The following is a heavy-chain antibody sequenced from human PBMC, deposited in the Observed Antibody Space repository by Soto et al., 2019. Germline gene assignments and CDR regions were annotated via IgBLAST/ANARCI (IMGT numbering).Heavy chain of an antibody. CDR3: ASDWDSSSWFSVWDLPPNMDV. J-gene: IGHJ6*01. Sequence: PGGSLRLSCAASGFTFSSYAMHWVRQVPGKGLEWGAVISYDGSNKYYADSVKGRFTIYRDNSKNTLYLQMNIRIAEDRAVYYCASDWDSSSWFSVWDLPPNMDVWGQETTVTV. V-gene: IGHV3-30-3*01. CDR2: ISYDGSNK. D-gene: IGHD6-13*01. CDR1: GFTFSSYA.